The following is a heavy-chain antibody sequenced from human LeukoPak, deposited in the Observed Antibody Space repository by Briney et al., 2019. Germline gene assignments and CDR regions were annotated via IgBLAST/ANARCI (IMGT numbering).Heavy chain of an antibody. J-gene: IGHJ4*02. CDR3: ARGGTGAFDY. V-gene: IGHV3-11*06. CDR1: GFSFSDYY. D-gene: IGHD2-8*02. Sequence: GGSLRLSCTASGFSFSDYYMSWIRQAPGKGLEWISYISSRSTYISDADSVKGRFTISRDNAKNLLFLQMISLRVEDTALYYCARGGTGAFDYWGQGILVTVSS. CDR2: ISSRSTYI.